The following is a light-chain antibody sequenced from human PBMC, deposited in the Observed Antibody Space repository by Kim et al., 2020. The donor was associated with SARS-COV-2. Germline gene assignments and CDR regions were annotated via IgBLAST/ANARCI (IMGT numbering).Light chain of an antibody. V-gene: IGKV1-16*02. CDR2: AAS. CDR1: PDICNY. Sequence: ASVGDRDALTCRASPDICNYFGWCQQKTGKAPRSLIYAASSLESGVPSKFSGSGSGTEFTLTINSLQPEDFATYYCLQYKNYPFTFGQGTRLEIK. CDR3: LQYKNYPFT. J-gene: IGKJ5*01.